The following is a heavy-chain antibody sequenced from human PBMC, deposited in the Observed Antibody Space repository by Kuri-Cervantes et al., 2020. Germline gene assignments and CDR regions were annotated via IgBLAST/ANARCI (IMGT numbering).Heavy chain of an antibody. CDR1: GGSTSNYY. V-gene: IGHV4-59*01. D-gene: IGHD6-19*01. J-gene: IGHJ4*02. Sequence: SETLSLTCTVSGGSTSNYYWSWIRQPPGKGLEWIGYIYYSGTTKYNPSLKSRVTISIDTSKNQFSLKLSPVTAADTALYYCARVIAVAGYFDYWGQGSLVTVSS. CDR3: ARVIAVAGYFDY. CDR2: IYYSGTT.